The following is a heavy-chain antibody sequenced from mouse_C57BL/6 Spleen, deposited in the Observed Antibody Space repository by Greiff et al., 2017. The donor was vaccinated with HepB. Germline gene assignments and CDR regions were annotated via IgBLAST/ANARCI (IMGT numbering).Heavy chain of an antibody. CDR1: GYTFTSYG. D-gene: IGHD1-1*01. J-gene: IGHJ3*01. Sequence: QVQLQQSGAELARPGASVKLSCKASGYTFTSYGISWVKQRTGQGLEWIGEIYPRSGNTYYNEKFKGKATLTADKSSSTAYLQLSSLTSEDTAIYYCASAYGSSSWFAYWGQGTLVTVSA. CDR2: IYPRSGNT. V-gene: IGHV1-81*01. CDR3: ASAYGSSSWFAY.